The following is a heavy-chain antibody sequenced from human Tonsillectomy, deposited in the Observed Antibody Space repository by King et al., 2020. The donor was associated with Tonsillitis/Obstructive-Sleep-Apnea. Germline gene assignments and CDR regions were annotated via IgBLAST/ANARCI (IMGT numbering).Heavy chain of an antibody. CDR2: ISYDGSNK. CDR3: ARESSGWYGFDY. V-gene: IGHV3-30*04. J-gene: IGHJ4*02. CDR1: GFTFSSYA. D-gene: IGHD6-19*01. Sequence: VQLVESGGGVVQPGRSLRLSCAASGFTFSSYAMHWVRQAPGKGLEWVAVISYDGSNKYYADSVKGRFTISRDNSKNTLYLQMNSLRAEDTAVYYCARESSGWYGFDYWGQGTLVTVSS.